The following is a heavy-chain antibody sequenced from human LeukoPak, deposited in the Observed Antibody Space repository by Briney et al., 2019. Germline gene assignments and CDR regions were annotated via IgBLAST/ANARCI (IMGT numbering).Heavy chain of an antibody. D-gene: IGHD1-26*01. J-gene: IGHJ4*02. V-gene: IGHV1-2*02. Sequence: ASVKVSCKASGYTFTGYYMHWVRQAPGQGLEWVGWIDPDTGGTHYAQKFQGRVSMTRDTSISTAYMELSRLRSDDTVVYYCARGVWGATTFFDYWGQGTLVTVSS. CDR3: ARGVWGATTFFDY. CDR2: IDPDTGGT. CDR1: GYTFTGYY.